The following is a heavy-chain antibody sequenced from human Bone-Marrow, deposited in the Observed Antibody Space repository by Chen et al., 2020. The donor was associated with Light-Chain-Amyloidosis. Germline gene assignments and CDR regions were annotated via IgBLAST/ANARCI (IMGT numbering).Heavy chain of an antibody. Sequence: EVQLLESGGGLVQLGGSLRLSCAASGFTFSSQPMSWVRQAPGKGLEWVSGISDRGSNTYYADSMEGRFTVSRDNSKNTLHLQMNSLGAEDTAVYYCAKWDWNTNYFDDWGQGTLVTVSS. J-gene: IGHJ4*02. CDR3: AKWDWNTNYFDD. V-gene: IGHV3-23*01. CDR1: GFTFSSQP. D-gene: IGHD1-1*01. CDR2: ISDRGSNT.